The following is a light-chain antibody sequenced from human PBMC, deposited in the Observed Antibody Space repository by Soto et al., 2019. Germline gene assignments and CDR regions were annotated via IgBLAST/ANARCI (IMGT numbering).Light chain of an antibody. Sequence: EIVMTQSPATLSVSPGERGTLSCRASQSVSSNLAWYQQKPGQAPRPLMYAVSTRATGIPARFSGSGSGTEFTLTINGLQSEDFGVYYCQQYDRGPQTFGQGTKVDIK. V-gene: IGKV3-15*01. CDR3: QQYDRGPQT. CDR2: AVS. J-gene: IGKJ1*01. CDR1: QSVSSN.